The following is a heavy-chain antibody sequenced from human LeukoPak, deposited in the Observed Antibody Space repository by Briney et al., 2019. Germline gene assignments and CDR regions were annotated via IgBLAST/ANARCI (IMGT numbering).Heavy chain of an antibody. J-gene: IGHJ6*02. CDR1: GFTFSRCW. D-gene: IGHD3-22*01. V-gene: IGHV3-74*01. CDR3: ALTYYYDNSGYYTPYYYYGMDV. CDR2: INSDGSST. Sequence: GGSLRLSCAASGFTFSRCWMHWVRQAPGKGLVWVSRINSDGSSTNYADSVKGRFTISRDNAKNTLYLQMNSLGAEDTAEYYCALTYYYDNSGYYTPYYYYGMDVWGQGTTVTVSS.